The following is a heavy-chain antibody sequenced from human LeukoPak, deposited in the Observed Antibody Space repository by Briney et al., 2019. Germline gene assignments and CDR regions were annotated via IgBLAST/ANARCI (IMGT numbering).Heavy chain of an antibody. CDR3: ARRWNYGRNYYIDV. J-gene: IGHJ6*03. D-gene: IGHD1-7*01. CDR2: INDSGTI. V-gene: IGHV4-34*01. Sequence: SETLSLTCAVYGGSFSNYYWSWIRQPPGKGLEWIGEINDSGTINYNPSLMSRVTISVDKSKNQFALKLSSVTAADTAVYYCARRWNYGRNYYIDVWGKGATVSVSS. CDR1: GGSFSNYY.